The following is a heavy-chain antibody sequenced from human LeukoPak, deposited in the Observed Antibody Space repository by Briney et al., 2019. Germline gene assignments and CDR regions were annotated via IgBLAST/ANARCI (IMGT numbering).Heavy chain of an antibody. J-gene: IGHJ6*03. CDR2: IYYSGST. CDR1: GGSISSSSYY. Sequence: SETLSLTCTVSGGSISSSSYYWGWIRQPPGKGLEWIGSIYYSGSTYYNPSLKSRVTISVGTSKNQFSLKLSSVTAADTAVYYCARGPQISSWSRKNYYYYMDVWGKGTTVTVSS. V-gene: IGHV4-39*01. D-gene: IGHD6-13*01. CDR3: ARGPQISSWSRKNYYYYMDV.